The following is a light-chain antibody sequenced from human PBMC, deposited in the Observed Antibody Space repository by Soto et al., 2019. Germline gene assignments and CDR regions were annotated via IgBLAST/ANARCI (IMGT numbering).Light chain of an antibody. V-gene: IGKV1-5*01. Sequence: DIQMTQSPSTLSVSVGDGVTITCRASQNINDWVAWYQQKPGKAPKLLIYDASSLQSGVPSRFSGSGSGTEFTLTISSLQPEDFAPYYCQQYNAFSSSVTFGPGTRVEIK. CDR2: DAS. J-gene: IGKJ3*01. CDR1: QNINDW. CDR3: QQYNAFSSSVT.